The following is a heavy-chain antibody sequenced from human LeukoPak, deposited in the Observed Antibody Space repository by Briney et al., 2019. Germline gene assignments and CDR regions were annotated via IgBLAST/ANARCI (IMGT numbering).Heavy chain of an antibody. CDR1: GFTFSDHY. J-gene: IGHJ4*02. CDR3: ARWNRESCSN. CDR2: SRNKAQKYIT. V-gene: IGHV3-72*01. Sequence: GGSLRLSCAASGFTFSDHYMDWVRQAPGKGLEWVGRSRNKAQKYITEYAASVKGRFTISRDDSKNSLYLQMNSLKTEDTAVYYCARWNRESCSNWGQGTLVTVSS. D-gene: IGHD2-15*01.